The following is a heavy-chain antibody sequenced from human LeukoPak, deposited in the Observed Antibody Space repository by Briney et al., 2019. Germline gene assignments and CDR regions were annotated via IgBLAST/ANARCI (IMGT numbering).Heavy chain of an antibody. D-gene: IGHD3-22*01. Sequence: SETLPLTCAVYGGSFSGYFWTWIRQPPGKGLEWIGEINHGGSTNYNPSLKSRVTISVDTSKNHFSLKLSSLTAADTAVYYCARGPPLTYDGSGYYFFDYWGQGTLVTVSS. J-gene: IGHJ4*02. CDR2: INHGGST. CDR3: ARGPPLTYDGSGYYFFDY. V-gene: IGHV4-34*01. CDR1: GGSFSGYF.